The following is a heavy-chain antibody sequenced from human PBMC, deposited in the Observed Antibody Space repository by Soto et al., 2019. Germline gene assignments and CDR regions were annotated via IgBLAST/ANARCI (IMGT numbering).Heavy chain of an antibody. CDR3: ARDVSGLRHFDY. CDR1: GDSLSSGGHF. D-gene: IGHD3-10*01. V-gene: IGHV4-31*03. CDR2: IHYTGGN. J-gene: IGHJ4*02. Sequence: QVQLQESGPGLVKPSQTLSLTCTVSGDSLSSGGHFWNWIRHSPGKVLEWIAYIHYTGGNYYNPSLTSRIGLSIDAAKNQFSLELRSVTATDTAIYFCARDVSGLRHFDYLGRGTLVTVSS.